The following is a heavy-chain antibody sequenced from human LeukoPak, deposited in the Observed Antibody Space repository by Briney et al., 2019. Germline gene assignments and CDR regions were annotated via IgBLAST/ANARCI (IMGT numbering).Heavy chain of an antibody. Sequence: GGSLRLSCAASGFTFSSYSMNWVRQAPGKGLEWVSSISSSSSYIYYADSVKGRFTISRDNAKNSLYLQMNSLRAEDTAVYYCARGRGSGSYFGYWGQGTLVTVSS. CDR2: ISSSSSYI. CDR1: GFTFSSYS. V-gene: IGHV3-21*01. D-gene: IGHD3-10*01. CDR3: ARGRGSGSYFGY. J-gene: IGHJ4*02.